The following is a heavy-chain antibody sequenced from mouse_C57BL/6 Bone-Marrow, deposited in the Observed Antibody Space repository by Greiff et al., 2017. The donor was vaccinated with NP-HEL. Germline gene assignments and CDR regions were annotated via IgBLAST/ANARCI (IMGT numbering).Heavy chain of an antibody. CDR1: GYTFTSYW. Sequence: QVQLQQPGAELVKPGASVKLSCKASGYTFTSYWMHWVKQRPGQGLEWIGIIHPNSGSTNYNEKFKSKATLTVDKSSSTAYMQLSSLTSEDSAVYYCARSELLAWFAYWGQGTLVTVSA. J-gene: IGHJ3*01. CDR3: ARSELLAWFAY. CDR2: IHPNSGST. V-gene: IGHV1-64*01.